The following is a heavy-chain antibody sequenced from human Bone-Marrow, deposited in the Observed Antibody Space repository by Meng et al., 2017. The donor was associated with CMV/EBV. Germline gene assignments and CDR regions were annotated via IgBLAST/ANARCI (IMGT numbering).Heavy chain of an antibody. J-gene: IGHJ4*02. D-gene: IGHD5-24*01. Sequence: GESLKISCSASGFSFSRYWMSWVRQAPGKGPEWVANIRQDAGEIYYVDSVKGRFTISRDNAKNSLYLQMNSLRPEGTAVYYCARIDRDGYDYYFDYWGQGTLVTVSS. CDR1: GFSFSRYW. CDR3: ARIDRDGYDYYFDY. CDR2: IRQDAGEI. V-gene: IGHV3-7*01.